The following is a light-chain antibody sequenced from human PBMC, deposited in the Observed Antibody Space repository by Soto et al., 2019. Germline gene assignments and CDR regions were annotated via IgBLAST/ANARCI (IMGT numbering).Light chain of an antibody. J-gene: IGLJ1*01. CDR3: QSFDNSLSGSRV. CDR1: SSNIGAGYD. V-gene: IGLV1-40*01. CDR2: GNN. Sequence: QSVLTQPPSVSGAPGQRVTISCTGSSSNIGAGYDVHWYQQLPGTAPKLLIYGNNNRPSGVPDRFSGSKSDTSASLAITGLQAEDEAEYYCQSFDNSLSGSRVFGTGTKVTLL.